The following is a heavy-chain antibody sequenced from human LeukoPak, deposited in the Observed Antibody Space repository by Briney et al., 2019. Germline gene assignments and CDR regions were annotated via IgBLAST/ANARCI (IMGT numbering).Heavy chain of an antibody. J-gene: IGHJ4*02. CDR1: GGSISSGDYY. CDR2: IYYSGST. D-gene: IGHD6-13*01. V-gene: IGHV4-30-4*02. Sequence: SETLSFTCTVSGGSISSGDYYWSWIRQPPGKGLEWIGYIYYSGSTYYNPSLKSRVTISVDTSKNQFSLKLSSVTAADTAVYYCARSSLGYSSLDYFDYWGQGTLVTVSS. CDR3: ARSSLGYSSLDYFDY.